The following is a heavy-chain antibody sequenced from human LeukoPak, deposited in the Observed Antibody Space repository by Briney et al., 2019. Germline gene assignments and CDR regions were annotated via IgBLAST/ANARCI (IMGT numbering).Heavy chain of an antibody. CDR2: ICYSGST. Sequence: PSETLSLTCTVSGGSISSGDYYWSWIRQPPGKGLEWIGYICYSGSTYYNPSLKSRVTISVDTSKNQFSLKLSSVTAADTAVYYCARVYTYCSSTSCYTGWFDPWGQGTLVTVSS. D-gene: IGHD2-2*02. J-gene: IGHJ5*02. CDR1: GGSISSGDYY. V-gene: IGHV4-30-4*08. CDR3: ARVYTYCSSTSCYTGWFDP.